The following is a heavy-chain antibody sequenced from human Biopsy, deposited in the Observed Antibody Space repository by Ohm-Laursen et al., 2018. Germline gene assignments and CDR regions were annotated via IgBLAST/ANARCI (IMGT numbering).Heavy chain of an antibody. CDR3: AKGGSITIFGVVINNCFDP. D-gene: IGHD3-3*01. Sequence: SLRLSCAASGFTYTTLAMSWVRQAPGKGPEWVSTISANGATSYYADSVKGRFTISRDNFKNTLYLQMNSVRADDTAIYYFAKGGSITIFGVVINNCFDPWGQGTRVTVSS. CDR1: GFTYTTLA. V-gene: IGHV3-23*01. J-gene: IGHJ5*02. CDR2: ISANGATS.